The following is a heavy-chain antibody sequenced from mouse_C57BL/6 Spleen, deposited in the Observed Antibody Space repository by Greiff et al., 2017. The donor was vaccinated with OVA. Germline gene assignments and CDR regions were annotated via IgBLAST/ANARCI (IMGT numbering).Heavy chain of an antibody. CDR3: ARGDDYGPWFAY. D-gene: IGHD2-4*01. CDR1: GYSITSGYY. CDR2: ISYDGSN. V-gene: IGHV3-6*01. Sequence: EVQVVESGPGLVKPSQSLSLTCSVTGYSITSGYYWNWIRQFPGNKLEWMGYISYDGSNNYNPSLKNRISITRDTSKNQFFLKLNSVTTEDTATYYCARGDDYGPWFAYWGQGTLVTVSA. J-gene: IGHJ3*01.